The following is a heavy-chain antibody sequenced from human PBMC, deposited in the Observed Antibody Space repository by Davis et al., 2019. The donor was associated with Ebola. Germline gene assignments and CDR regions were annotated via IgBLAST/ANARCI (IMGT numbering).Heavy chain of an antibody. CDR3: ARVVGATTAAFDI. J-gene: IGHJ3*02. D-gene: IGHD1-26*01. V-gene: IGHV4-59*12. CDR2: IYYSGST. CDR1: GGSISSYY. Sequence: SSPLSPTVTVPGGSISSYYWRWIRQPPGKGLEWIGYIYYSGSTNDNPSLKSRVTISVDTSKNQFSLKLSSVTAADTAVYYCARVVGATTAAFDIWGQGTMVTVSS.